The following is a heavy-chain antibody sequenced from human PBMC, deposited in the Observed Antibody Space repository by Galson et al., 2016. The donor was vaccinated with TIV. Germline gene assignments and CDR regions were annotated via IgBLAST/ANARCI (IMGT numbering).Heavy chain of an antibody. D-gene: IGHD6-13*01. CDR3: ARDFFQSGGGNSCSSGFDY. CDR1: GFTFSSYW. J-gene: IGHJ4*02. Sequence: SLRLSCAASGFTFSSYWMHWVRQTPGKGLVWVSRIDRDGRRITYAESVKGRFTISRDNAKHALYLQMNSLRAEDTAVYYCARDFFQSGGGNSCSSGFDYWGQGTLCTVSS. V-gene: IGHV3-74*01. CDR2: IDRDGRRI.